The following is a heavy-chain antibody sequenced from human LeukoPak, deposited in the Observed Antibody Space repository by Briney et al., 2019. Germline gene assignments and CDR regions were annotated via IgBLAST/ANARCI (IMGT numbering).Heavy chain of an antibody. D-gene: IGHD5-24*01. CDR1: GGSISSYY. Sequence: SETLSLTCTVSGGSISSYYWSWLRQPPGKGLAWIGYIYYSGSTNYNPSLKSRVTISVDTSKNQFSLKLSSVTAADTAVYYCATSRDGYNYVNFDYWGQGTLVTVSS. CDR2: IYYSGST. CDR3: ATSRDGYNYVNFDY. V-gene: IGHV4-59*01. J-gene: IGHJ4*02.